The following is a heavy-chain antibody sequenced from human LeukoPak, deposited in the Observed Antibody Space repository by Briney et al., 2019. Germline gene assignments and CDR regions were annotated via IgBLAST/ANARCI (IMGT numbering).Heavy chain of an antibody. CDR1: GGSISSYY. CDR2: IYYSGST. V-gene: IGHV4-59*01. CDR3: ASGGYCGTTTCYPNWFDP. Sequence: PSETLSLTCTVSGGSISSYYWSWIRQPPGKGLEWMGYIYYSGSTNYKPSLKSRVTISVDTSKNQFSLRLTSVTAADTAVYYCASGGYCGTTTCYPNWFDPWGQGTLVTVSS. D-gene: IGHD2-2*01. J-gene: IGHJ5*02.